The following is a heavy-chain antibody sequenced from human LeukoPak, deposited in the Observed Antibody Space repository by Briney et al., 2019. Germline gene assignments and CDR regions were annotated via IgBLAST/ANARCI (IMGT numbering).Heavy chain of an antibody. CDR3: AKSYNGYESKPDY. Sequence: GGSLRLSCAASGFTFSSYGMSWVRQAPGKGLEWVSSISNSGGRTFYTDSVKGRFTISRDNSKITLYLQMNSLRAEDTAVYYCAKSYNGYESKPDYWGQGTLVTVSS. CDR2: ISNSGGRT. CDR1: GFTFSSYG. D-gene: IGHD5-12*01. V-gene: IGHV3-23*01. J-gene: IGHJ4*02.